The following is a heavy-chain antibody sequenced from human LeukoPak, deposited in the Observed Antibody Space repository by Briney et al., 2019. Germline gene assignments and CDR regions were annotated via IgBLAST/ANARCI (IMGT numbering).Heavy chain of an antibody. J-gene: IGHJ4*02. Sequence: GGSLRLSCAASRFTFSTYAMHWVRQAPGKGLQWVAAISDDGGNKYYSDSTKGRFTISRDNSHNLVYLQMNSLRTEDTAVYYCAIIGAAGGTTSAKKFDDWGQGTLVTVSS. D-gene: IGHD1-14*01. V-gene: IGHV3-30*04. CDR3: AIIGAAGGTTSAKKFDD. CDR2: ISDDGGNK. CDR1: RFTFSTYA.